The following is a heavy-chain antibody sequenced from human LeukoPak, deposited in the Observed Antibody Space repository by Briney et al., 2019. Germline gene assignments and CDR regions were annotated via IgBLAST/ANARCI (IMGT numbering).Heavy chain of an antibody. J-gene: IGHJ4*02. CDR2: ISDNGAGT. D-gene: IGHD6-19*01. Sequence: GGSMRLSCAASGFIFNNYAMSWVRQAPGQGLECVSVISDNGAGTNYADSVKGRFTISRDNSKNTMYLQMNSLRVEDTAVYYCARSSSGWHDYWGQGTLVNVSS. CDR1: GFIFNNYA. V-gene: IGHV3-23*01. CDR3: ARSSSGWHDY.